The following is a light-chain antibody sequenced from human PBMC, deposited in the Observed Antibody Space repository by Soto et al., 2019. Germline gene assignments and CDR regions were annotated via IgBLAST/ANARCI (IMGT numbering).Light chain of an antibody. J-gene: IGLJ1*01. CDR1: TTDVDGYDY. CDR2: DVN. CDR3: TSYTGSAPFDV. Sequence: SVLTQPASVSGIPGQAISISCTGATTDVDGYDYVSWYQQHPGQAPKLMIFDVNNRPSGVSGRFSGSKSGDTASLTISGLQAEDDGDYYCTSYTGSAPFDVFGSGTKVTVL. V-gene: IGLV2-14*03.